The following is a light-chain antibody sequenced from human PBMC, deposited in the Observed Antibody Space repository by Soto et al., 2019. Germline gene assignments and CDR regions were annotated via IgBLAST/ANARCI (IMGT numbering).Light chain of an antibody. V-gene: IGKV3-20*01. CDR2: GAS. Sequence: EIVLTQSPGTLSLSPGERATLSCRASQSVSSNYLAWYQQKPGQAPRLLIYGASSRATGIPDRFSGSGSGTDFTLTISRLEPEDFAVDYCQHYGTSPYTFGQGTKLEIK. J-gene: IGKJ2*01. CDR1: QSVSSNY. CDR3: QHYGTSPYT.